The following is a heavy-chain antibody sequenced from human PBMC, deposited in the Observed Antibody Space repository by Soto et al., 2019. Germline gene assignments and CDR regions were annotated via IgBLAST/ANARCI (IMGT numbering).Heavy chain of an antibody. CDR2: ISSSSSTI. CDR1: GFTFSSYS. V-gene: IGHV3-48*02. J-gene: IGHJ6*02. CDR3: ARGPRCKGGSDSLGRAV. D-gene: IGHD1-26*01. Sequence: EVQLVESGGGLVQPGWSLRLSCAASGFTFSSYSMNWVRQAPGKGLEWVSYISSSSSTIYYAGSVKGRFTISKGNAQNSLYHQRNRLREDDTAVYFCARGPRCKGGSDSLGRAVRGQRTTVTFSS.